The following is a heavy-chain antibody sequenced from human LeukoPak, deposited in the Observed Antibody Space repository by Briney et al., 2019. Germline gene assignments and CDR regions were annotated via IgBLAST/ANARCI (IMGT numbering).Heavy chain of an antibody. CDR3: ARGRNYFDY. J-gene: IGHJ4*02. CDR2: IYYSGST. V-gene: IGHV4-59*01. CDR1: GGSISSYY. Sequence: SETLSLTCTVSGGSISSYYWSLIRQPPGKGLEWIGYIYYSGSTNYNPSLKSRVTISVDTSKNQFSLKLSSVTAADTAVYYCARGRNYFDYWGQGTLVTVSS.